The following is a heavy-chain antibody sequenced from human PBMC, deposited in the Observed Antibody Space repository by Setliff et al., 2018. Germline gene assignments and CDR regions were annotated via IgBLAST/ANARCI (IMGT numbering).Heavy chain of an antibody. CDR1: GGSISSGGYY. CDR3: ATDGVITMVRGVIITESLFDFDY. CDR2: IYYSGNT. D-gene: IGHD3-10*01. Sequence: SETLSLTCTVSGGSISSGGYYWSWIRQHPGKGLEWTGYIYYSGNTYYNPSLKSRVTISVDTSKNQFSLKLSSVTAADTAVYYCATDGVITMVRGVIITESLFDFDYWGQGTLVTVS. V-gene: IGHV4-31*03. J-gene: IGHJ4*02.